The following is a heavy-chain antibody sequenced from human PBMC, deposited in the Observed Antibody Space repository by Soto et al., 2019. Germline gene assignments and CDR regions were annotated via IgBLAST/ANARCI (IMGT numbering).Heavy chain of an antibody. V-gene: IGHV4-4*07. J-gene: IGHJ5*02. D-gene: IGHD6-13*01. CDR2: VYISGAT. Sequence: QVQLQESGPGLLRPSDTLSLTCTVSGDSFSGYYCTWIRQPAGKGLGWIGRVYISGATNYNPSLTSRVTVSVDTSRNQFSLKLRFVTAADTAVYYCAREAAETVGDGYWCDPWGQGTLVTVSS. CDR1: GDSFSGYY. CDR3: AREAAETVGDGYWCDP.